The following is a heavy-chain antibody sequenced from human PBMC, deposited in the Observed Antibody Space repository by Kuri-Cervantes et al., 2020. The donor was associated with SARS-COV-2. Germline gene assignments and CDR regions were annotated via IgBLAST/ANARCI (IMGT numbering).Heavy chain of an antibody. CDR3: KRVHKAGATYYYYYMDV. D-gene: IGHD1-26*01. J-gene: IGHJ6*03. CDR2: IGYDGSNK. CDR1: GFTFSSYG. Sequence: GGSLRLSCAASGFTFSSYGMHWVRQAPGKGLEWVAFIGYDGSNKYNADSVEGRFTISREDSKNALYLQMNSLRAEDTAVYYCKRVHKAGATYYYYYMDVWGKGTTVTVSS. V-gene: IGHV3-30*02.